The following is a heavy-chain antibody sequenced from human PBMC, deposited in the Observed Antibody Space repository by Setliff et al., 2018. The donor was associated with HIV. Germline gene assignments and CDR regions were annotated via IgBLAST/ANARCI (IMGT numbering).Heavy chain of an antibody. Sequence: SETLSLTCAVSGYSISRAYHWGWIRQPPGKGLEWIGSIFHTGTTSYNASLRSRVTISVDTSKNQFSLKLTSVTAADTAVHYCARPLTTSYNFWGDAFSIWGQGALVTVSS. J-gene: IGHJ3*02. CDR2: IFHTGTT. CDR1: GYSISRAYH. CDR3: ARPLTTSYNFWGDAFSI. D-gene: IGHD3-3*01. V-gene: IGHV4-38-2*01.